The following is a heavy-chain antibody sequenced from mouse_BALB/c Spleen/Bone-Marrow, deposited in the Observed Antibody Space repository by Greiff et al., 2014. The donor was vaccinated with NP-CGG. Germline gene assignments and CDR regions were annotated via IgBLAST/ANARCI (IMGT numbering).Heavy chain of an antibody. CDR1: GYGFTSYW. J-gene: IGHJ2*01. CDR3: TRKVYYGNPLDY. Sequence: EVKLLESGTVLARPGASVKMSCKASGYGFTSYWMHWVKQRPGQGLEWIGAIYPGNSDTSYNQKFKGKAKLTAVTSATTAYMELSSLTNEDSAVYFCTRKVYYGNPLDYWGQGTTLTVSS. D-gene: IGHD2-1*01. CDR2: IYPGNSDT. V-gene: IGHV1-5*01.